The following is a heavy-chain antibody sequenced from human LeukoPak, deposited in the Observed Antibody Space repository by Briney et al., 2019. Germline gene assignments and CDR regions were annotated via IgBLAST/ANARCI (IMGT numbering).Heavy chain of an antibody. D-gene: IGHD4-17*01. V-gene: IGHV4-59*01. Sequence: SETLSLTCTVSGGSISSYSWSWIRQPPGKGLEWIGYIYYSGSTNYNPSLKSRVTISVDTSKNQFSLKLSSVTAADTAVYYCARALSDYGDYRFDYWGQGTLVTVSS. CDR2: IYYSGST. CDR3: ARALSDYGDYRFDY. CDR1: GGSISSYS. J-gene: IGHJ4*02.